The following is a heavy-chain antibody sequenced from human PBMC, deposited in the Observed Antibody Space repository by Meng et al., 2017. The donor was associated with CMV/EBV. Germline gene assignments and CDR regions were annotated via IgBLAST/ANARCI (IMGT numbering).Heavy chain of an antibody. D-gene: IGHD3-10*01. CDR1: GYTCTSYG. V-gene: IGHV1-18*01. CDR2: IIAYSGNT. J-gene: IGHJ2*01. Sequence: VQLVQPEVELKMPGVSVKVTCKASGYTCTSYGISCVLQAPGQGLEWVGGIIAYSGNTNFSQKLQGKGTLTTDTSTSTAYTELRSLRSDDTAVYYCARDPLFGGGGRFDLWGRGTLVTVSS. CDR3: ARDPLFGGGGRFDL.